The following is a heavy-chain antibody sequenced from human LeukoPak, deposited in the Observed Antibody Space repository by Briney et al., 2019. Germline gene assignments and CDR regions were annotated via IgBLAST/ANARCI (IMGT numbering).Heavy chain of an antibody. V-gene: IGHV4-34*01. CDR3: ARGTRWLRFDY. J-gene: IGHJ4*02. CDR1: GGSFSGYY. D-gene: IGHD5-12*01. CDR2: INHSGST. Sequence: SETLSLTCAVYGGSFSGYYWSWIRQPPGKGLEWIGEINHSGSTNYNPSLKSRVTISVDTSKSPFSLKLSSVTAADTAVYYCARGTRWLRFDYWGQGTLVTVSS.